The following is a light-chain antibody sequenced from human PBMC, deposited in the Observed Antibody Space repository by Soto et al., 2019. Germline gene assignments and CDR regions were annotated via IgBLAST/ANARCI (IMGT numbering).Light chain of an antibody. Sequence: EIQMTQCPSTLSSSVGDRFTITCRASQSISRGLAWYQQKPGKSPNLLIYDDSTLESGVPSRFSGSGSGTEFTLTISCLHPDDFATYYCPHYSSVWAVGQGTKVDIK. J-gene: IGKJ1*01. CDR1: QSISRG. CDR3: PHYSSVWA. V-gene: IGKV1-5*01. CDR2: DDS.